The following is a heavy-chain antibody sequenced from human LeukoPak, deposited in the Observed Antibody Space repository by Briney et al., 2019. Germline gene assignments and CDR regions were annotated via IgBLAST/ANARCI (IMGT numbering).Heavy chain of an antibody. Sequence: SETLSLTCTISGGSVSDYYWSWIRQSPGKGLEWIGYIYYTGSTTYNPSLKSRVTMSADTSKNQFSLRLRSVTAEDTAVYYCARGVTMVRGVIITYYWFDPWGQGTLVTVSS. CDR2: IYYTGST. J-gene: IGHJ5*02. CDR3: ARGVTMVRGVIITYYWFDP. CDR1: GGSVSDYY. V-gene: IGHV4-59*02. D-gene: IGHD3-10*01.